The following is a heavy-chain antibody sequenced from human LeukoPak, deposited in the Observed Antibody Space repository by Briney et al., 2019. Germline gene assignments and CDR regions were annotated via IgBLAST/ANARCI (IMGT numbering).Heavy chain of an antibody. CDR1: GFTFSNSG. V-gene: IGHV3-30*02. CDR3: ARGGRGWDFDF. CDR2: IRSDGSNK. D-gene: IGHD6-19*01. Sequence: PGGSLRLSCAVSGFTFSNSGMHWVRQAPGKGMEWVAFIRSDGSNKFYAVSVKGRFTISSDDSKNTLHLQMNSLRAEDAAIYYCARGGRGWDFDFWGQGTLVTVSS. J-gene: IGHJ4*02.